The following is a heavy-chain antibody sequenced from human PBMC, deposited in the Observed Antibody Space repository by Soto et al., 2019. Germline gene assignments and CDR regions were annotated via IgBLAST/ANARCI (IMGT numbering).Heavy chain of an antibody. Sequence: EVQLVESGGGLVQPGGSLRLSCAASGFTFSSYWMHWVRQAPGKGLMWVSRINSDGSRTDYADSVKGRFTISRDNAKNTLYLEMNSLIAEDTAVYYCARVPTGGYDWNWGQGTLVTVSS. J-gene: IGHJ4*02. D-gene: IGHD5-12*01. CDR2: INSDGSRT. CDR3: ARVPTGGYDWN. V-gene: IGHV3-74*02. CDR1: GFTFSSYW.